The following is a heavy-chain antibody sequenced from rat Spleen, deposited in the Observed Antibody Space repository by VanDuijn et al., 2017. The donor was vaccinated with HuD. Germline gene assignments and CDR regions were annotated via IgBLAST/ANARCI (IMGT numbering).Heavy chain of an antibody. CDR1: GFTFSDYY. CDR3: ARRGDFEY. CDR2: ISSDGRRN. J-gene: IGHJ2*01. Sequence: EVQLVESDGGLVQPGRSLKLSCAASGFTFSDYYMAWVRQAPTKGLEWVATISSDGRRNYYRDSVKGRFTISRDNAKSTLYLQMDSLRSEDTATYYCARRGDFEYWGQGVMVTVSS. V-gene: IGHV5-29*01. D-gene: IGHD1-11*01.